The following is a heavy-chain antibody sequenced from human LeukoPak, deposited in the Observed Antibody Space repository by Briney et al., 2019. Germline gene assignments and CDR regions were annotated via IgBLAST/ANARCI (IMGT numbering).Heavy chain of an antibody. Sequence: SETLSLTCAVYGGSFSGYYWSWIRQPPGKGLEWIGEINHSGSTNYNPSLKSRVTISVDTSKNQFSLKLSSVTAADTAVYYCARGTAMVTVDYWAQGTLVTAPS. V-gene: IGHV4-34*01. D-gene: IGHD5-18*01. CDR1: GGSFSGYY. J-gene: IGHJ4*02. CDR2: INHSGST. CDR3: ARGTAMVTVDY.